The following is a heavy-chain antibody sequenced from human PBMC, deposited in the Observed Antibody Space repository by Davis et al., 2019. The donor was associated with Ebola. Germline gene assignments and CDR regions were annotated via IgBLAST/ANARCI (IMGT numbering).Heavy chain of an antibody. V-gene: IGHV3-30-3*01. J-gene: IGHJ6*04. D-gene: IGHD3-22*01. CDR3: ARGVVVVITAGGMDV. Sequence: GESLTISCAASGFTFSSYAMHWVRQAPGPGLEWVAVISYDGSNKYYADSVKGRFTISRDNSKNTLYLQMNSLRAEDTAVYYCARGVVVVITAGGMDVWGKGTTVTVSS. CDR2: ISYDGSNK. CDR1: GFTFSSYA.